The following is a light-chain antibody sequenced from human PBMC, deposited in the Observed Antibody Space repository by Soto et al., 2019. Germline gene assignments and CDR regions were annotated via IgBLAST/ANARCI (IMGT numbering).Light chain of an antibody. V-gene: IGLV4-69*01. J-gene: IGLJ2*01. CDR1: RGHSSYA. CDR2: LNSDGSH. CDR3: QTWGTGILV. Sequence: QPMLTQSPSASASLGASVKLTCTLSRGHSSYAIAWHQQQPEKGPRYLMKLNSDGSHSKGDGIPDRFSGSSSGAERYLTISSLQSEDEADYYCQTWGTGILVFGGGTKVTVL.